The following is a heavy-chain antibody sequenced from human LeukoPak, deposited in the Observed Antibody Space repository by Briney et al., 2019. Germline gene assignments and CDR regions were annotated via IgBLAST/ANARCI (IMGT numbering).Heavy chain of an antibody. CDR3: ARKAPGTLDL. CDR1: GGSISSGSYY. D-gene: IGHD1-26*01. J-gene: IGHJ2*01. V-gene: IGHV4-61*02. CDR2: IYTSGST. Sequence: SETLSLTCTVSGGSISSGSYYWSWIRQPAGTGLEWIGRIYTSGSTNYNPSLKSRVTISVDTSKNQFSLKLSSVTAADTAVYYCARKAPGTLDLWGRGTLVTVSS.